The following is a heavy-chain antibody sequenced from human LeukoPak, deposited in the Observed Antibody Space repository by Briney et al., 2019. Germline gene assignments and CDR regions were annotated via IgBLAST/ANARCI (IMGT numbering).Heavy chain of an antibody. CDR1: GYSISGGYY. J-gene: IGHJ3*02. CDR3: ARDVLGLQWDLNHDAFDI. CDR2: IFHSGTS. Sequence: PSETLSLTCTVSGYSISGGYYWGWIRQPPGKGLEWIGSIFHSGTSYYNTSLKSRVTIPVATSKNQFSLKLSSVTAADTAVYYCARDVLGLQWDLNHDAFDIWGQGTMVTVSS. D-gene: IGHD1-26*01. V-gene: IGHV4-38-2*02.